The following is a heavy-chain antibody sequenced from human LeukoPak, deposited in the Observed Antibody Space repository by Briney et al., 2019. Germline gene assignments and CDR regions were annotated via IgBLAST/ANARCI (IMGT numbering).Heavy chain of an antibody. CDR1: GYPFSSYA. D-gene: IGHD3-9*01. CDR3: GRGPDYEILTGFYYYHMDV. V-gene: IGHV1-18*01. J-gene: IGHJ6*03. Sequence: ASVKVSCKASGYPFSSYAFSWVRQAPGQGLEWMGWISTYNGNTNYAQKLQGRVTMTTDTSTSTAYMELRSLRSDDTAVFYCGRGPDYEILTGFYYYHMDVWGKGTTVTISS. CDR2: ISTYNGNT.